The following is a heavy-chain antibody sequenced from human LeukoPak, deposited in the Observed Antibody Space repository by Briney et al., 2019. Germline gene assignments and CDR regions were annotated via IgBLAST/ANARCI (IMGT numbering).Heavy chain of an antibody. Sequence: PGGSLRLSCAASGFTFSDYYMSWIRQAPGKGLEWVSYISSRGSTIYYADSVKGRFTISRDNAKNSLYLQMNSLRAEDTAVYYCARVTGSSISSRSLLYWGQGTPVTVSS. J-gene: IGHJ4*02. CDR1: GFTFSDYY. CDR3: ARVTGSSISSRSLLY. V-gene: IGHV3-11*01. D-gene: IGHD6-6*01. CDR2: ISSRGSTI.